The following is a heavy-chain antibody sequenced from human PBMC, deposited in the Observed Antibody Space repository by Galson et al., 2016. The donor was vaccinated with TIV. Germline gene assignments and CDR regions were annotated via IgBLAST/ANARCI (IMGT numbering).Heavy chain of an antibody. D-gene: IGHD2-2*02. CDR1: GGSFTGYY. Sequence: LSLTCAVYGGSFTGYYWSWMRQAPGKGLEWIGEINDSGRTNYNPSLKSRVTISLDTSKNQFSLKLTSETAADTALYFCAREGWDVILPPAIRRLNAFDIWGQGTVVTVSS. J-gene: IGHJ3*02. CDR2: INDSGRT. CDR3: AREGWDVILPPAIRRLNAFDI. V-gene: IGHV4-34*01.